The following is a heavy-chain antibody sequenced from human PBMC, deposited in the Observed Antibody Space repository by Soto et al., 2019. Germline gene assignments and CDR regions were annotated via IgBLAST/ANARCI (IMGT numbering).Heavy chain of an antibody. J-gene: IGHJ5*02. Sequence: QVQLVESGGGVVQPGRSLRLSCAASGFTFSSYAMHWVRQAPGKGLEWVAVISYDGSNKYYADSVKGRFTISRDNSKNTLYLQMNSLRAEDTAVYYCARDGDYYDSSGYYYRNNWFDPWGQGTLVTVSS. CDR2: ISYDGSNK. D-gene: IGHD3-22*01. CDR3: ARDGDYYDSSGYYYRNNWFDP. V-gene: IGHV3-30-3*01. CDR1: GFTFSSYA.